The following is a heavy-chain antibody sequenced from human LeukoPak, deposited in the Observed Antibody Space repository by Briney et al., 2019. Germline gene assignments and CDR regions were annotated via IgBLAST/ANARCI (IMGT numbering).Heavy chain of an antibody. CDR3: ARGPYPEWFGELFGRFDP. Sequence: ASVKVSCKVSGYTLTELSMHWVRQAPGKGLEWMGGFDPEDGETIYAQKFQGRVTMTRDTSISTAYMELSRLRSDDTAVYYCARGPYPEWFGELFGRFDPWGQGTLVTVSS. CDR1: GYTLTELS. V-gene: IGHV1-24*01. CDR2: FDPEDGET. D-gene: IGHD3-10*01. J-gene: IGHJ5*02.